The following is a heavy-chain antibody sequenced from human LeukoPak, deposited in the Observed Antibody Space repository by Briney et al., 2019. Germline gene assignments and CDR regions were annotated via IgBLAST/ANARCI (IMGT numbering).Heavy chain of an antibody. D-gene: IGHD3-22*01. CDR1: GFTFSSYG. CDR3: AKDDSSGYTVGAFDI. V-gene: IGHV3-30*02. CDR2: IRYDGSNK. Sequence: GGSLRLSCAASGFTFSSYGMHWVRQAPGKGLEWVAFIRYDGSNKYYADSVKGRFTISRDNSKNTLYLQMNSLRAEDTAVYYCAKDDSSGYTVGAFDIWGQGTMVTVSS. J-gene: IGHJ3*02.